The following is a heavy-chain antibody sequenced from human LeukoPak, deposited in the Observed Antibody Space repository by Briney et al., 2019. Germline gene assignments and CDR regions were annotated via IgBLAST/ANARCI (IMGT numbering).Heavy chain of an antibody. V-gene: IGHV1-69*13. CDR1: GGTFSSYA. CDR3: ARVLAARPLGPFDY. CDR2: IIPIFGTA. J-gene: IGHJ4*02. D-gene: IGHD6-6*01. Sequence: ASVKVSCKASGGTFSSYAISWVRQAPGQGLEWMGGIIPIFGTANYAQKFQGRVTITADESTSTAYMELISLRSEDTAVYYCARVLAARPLGPFDYWGQGTLVTVSS.